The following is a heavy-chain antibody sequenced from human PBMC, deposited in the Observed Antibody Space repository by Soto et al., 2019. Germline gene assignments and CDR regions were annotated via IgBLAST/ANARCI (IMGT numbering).Heavy chain of an antibody. CDR2: ISYDGSNK. V-gene: IGHV3-30-3*01. J-gene: IGHJ5*02. CDR1: GFTFSSYA. CDR3: ARDGAWELRQGWFDP. Sequence: GGSLRLSCAASGFTFSSYAMHWVRQAPGKGLEWVAVISYDGSNKYYADSVKGRFTISRDNSKNTLYLQMNSLRAEDTAVYYCARDGAWELRQGWFDPWGQGTLVTVSS. D-gene: IGHD1-26*01.